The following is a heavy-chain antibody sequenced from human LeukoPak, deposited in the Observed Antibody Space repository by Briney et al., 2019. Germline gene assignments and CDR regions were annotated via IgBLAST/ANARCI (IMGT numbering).Heavy chain of an antibody. Sequence: GGSLRLSCAASGFTLSSYWMSWVRQAPGKGLEWVAVISYDGSNKYYADSVKGRFTISRDNSKSTLYLQMNSLRAEDTAVYYCAKLRGGTTRNSYDYWAREPWSPSPQ. J-gene: IGHJ4*02. CDR1: GFTLSSYW. V-gene: IGHV3-30*18. D-gene: IGHD1-7*01. CDR3: AKLRGGTTRNSYDY. CDR2: ISYDGSNK.